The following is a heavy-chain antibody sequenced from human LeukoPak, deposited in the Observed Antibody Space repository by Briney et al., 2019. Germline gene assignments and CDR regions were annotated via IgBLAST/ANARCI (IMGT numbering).Heavy chain of an antibody. CDR3: ARQTLDLRGGYNWPHQNRGSLYWYFDL. V-gene: IGHV5-51*01. Sequence: GESLKISCKGSGYSFTSYWIGWVRQMPGKGLEWMGIIYPGDSDTRYSPSFQGQVTISADKSISTAYLQWSSLKASDTAMYYCARQTLDLRGGYNWPHQNRGSLYWYFDLWGRGTLVTVSS. D-gene: IGHD5-12*01. CDR1: GYSFTSYW. CDR2: IYPGDSDT. J-gene: IGHJ2*01.